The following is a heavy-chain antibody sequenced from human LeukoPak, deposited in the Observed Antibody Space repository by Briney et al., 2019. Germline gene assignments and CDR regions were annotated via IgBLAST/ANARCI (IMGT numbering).Heavy chain of an antibody. V-gene: IGHV1-46*01. CDR3: ARVTFRNWFDP. D-gene: IGHD3-3*02. CDR2: INPSGGST. CDR1: GYTFTSYY. J-gene: IGHJ5*02. Sequence: ASVKVSCKASGYTFTSYYMHWVRQAPGQGLEWMGIINPSGGSTNYAQKFQGRVTITTDESTSTAYMELSSLRSEDTAVYYCARVTFRNWFDPWGQGTLVTVSS.